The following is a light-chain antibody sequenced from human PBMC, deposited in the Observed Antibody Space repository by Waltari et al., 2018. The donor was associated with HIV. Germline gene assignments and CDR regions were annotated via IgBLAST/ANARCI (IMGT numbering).Light chain of an antibody. Sequence: QSALTQPAPVSGSPGQSITISCTGASSDIGLYNYVSWYQQHPGKAPKLLIYEVNNRPSGVSDRFSGSKSGNTASLSISGLQAEDEADYYCTSYTTRSTVIFGGGTSVTVL. CDR2: EVN. CDR3: TSYTTRSTVI. V-gene: IGLV2-14*01. J-gene: IGLJ2*01. CDR1: SSDIGLYNY.